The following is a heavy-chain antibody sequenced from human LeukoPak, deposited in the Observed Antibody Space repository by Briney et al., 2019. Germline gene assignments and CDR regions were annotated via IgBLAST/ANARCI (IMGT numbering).Heavy chain of an antibody. V-gene: IGHV3-7*01. CDR2: IKGDGSAK. CDR1: GFAFSDSW. J-gene: IGHJ4*02. Sequence: AGGSLGLACAASGFAFSDSWMTWIRQAPGKGLEWVAFIKGDGSAKKYVDSVKGRFTISRDNAKNSLFLQMNSLRAEDTAVYYCAKDGYYPNWGQGTLVTVSS. D-gene: IGHD3-3*01. CDR3: AKDGYYPN.